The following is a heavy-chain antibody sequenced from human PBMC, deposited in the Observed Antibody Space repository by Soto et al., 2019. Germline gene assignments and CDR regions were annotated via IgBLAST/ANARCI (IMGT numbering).Heavy chain of an antibody. CDR3: AAMAENCSGGSCELGDY. CDR2: ISAYNANA. Sequence: ASVKVSCKASGYTFRNFGISWVRQAPGQGLEWMGWISAYNANANYAQKFQGRLTMTADTSTSTAYMELRSLRSDDTAVYYCAAMAENCSGGSCELGDYWGQGTLVTVAS. V-gene: IGHV1-18*01. J-gene: IGHJ4*02. D-gene: IGHD2-15*01. CDR1: GYTFRNFG.